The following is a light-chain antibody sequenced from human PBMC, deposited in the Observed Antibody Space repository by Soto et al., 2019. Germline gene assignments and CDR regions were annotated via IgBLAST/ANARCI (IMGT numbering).Light chain of an antibody. CDR1: QSISNL. V-gene: IGKV3-15*01. CDR2: ATS. CDR3: QQYGSSGT. Sequence: EIVMTQSPATLSVSPGERATLSCRASQSISNLLAWYQQKPGQAPRLLIYATSTRATGIPARFSGSGSGTDFTLTISRLEPEDFAVYYCQQYGSSGTFGQGTKVDIK. J-gene: IGKJ1*01.